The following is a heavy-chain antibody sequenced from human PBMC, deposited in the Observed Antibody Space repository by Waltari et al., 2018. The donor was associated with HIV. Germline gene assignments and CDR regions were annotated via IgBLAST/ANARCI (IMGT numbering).Heavy chain of an antibody. D-gene: IGHD6-19*01. J-gene: IGHJ6*01. V-gene: IGHV4-34*01. CDR3: ARDSAPGLAVDDDDGEFFYYGLDV. CDR1: GGSFSGYY. Sequence: QVHLEQWGTGLLRPSETLSLTCAVYGGSFSGYYWSWIRQSPGRGLEWIGEVNNFGRTHYSPSLKGRVTVSVDTSKNQFSLTMRSVTAADTAVYYCARDSAPGLAVDDDDGEFFYYGLDVWGQGTTVTVSS. CDR2: VNNFGRT.